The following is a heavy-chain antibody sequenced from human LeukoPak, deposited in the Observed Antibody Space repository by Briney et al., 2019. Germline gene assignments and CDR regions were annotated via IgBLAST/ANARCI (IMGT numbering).Heavy chain of an antibody. CDR2: IYYSGST. CDR3: ARGVVIAPQTFDY. V-gene: IGHV4-61*01. CDR1: GYSISSTYY. J-gene: IGHJ4*02. Sequence: SETLSLTCTVSGYSISSTYYWGWIRQPPGKGLEWIGYIYYSGSTNYNPSLKSRVTISVDTSKNQFSLKLSSVTAADTAVYYCARGVVIAPQTFDYWGQGTLVTVSS. D-gene: IGHD2-21*01.